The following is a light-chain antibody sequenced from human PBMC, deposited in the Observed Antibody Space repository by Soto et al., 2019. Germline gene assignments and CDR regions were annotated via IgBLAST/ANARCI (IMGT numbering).Light chain of an antibody. CDR3: GTWDSSLTAHV. Sequence: QSVLTQPPSVSAAPGQKVTISCSGSNSNIGNTYVSWYQQLPGTAPKLLIYDNDKRPSGIPDRFSGSKSGTSATLGITGLQTGDEADYYCGTWDSSLTAHVFGGGTQLTVL. CDR2: DND. CDR1: NSNIGNTY. J-gene: IGLJ2*01. V-gene: IGLV1-51*01.